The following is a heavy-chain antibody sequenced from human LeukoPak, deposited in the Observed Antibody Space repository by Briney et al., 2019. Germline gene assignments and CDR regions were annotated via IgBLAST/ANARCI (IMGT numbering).Heavy chain of an antibody. D-gene: IGHD1-26*01. CDR2: IYPNGGGT. CDR3: ARDNNGNSFEY. J-gene: IGHJ4*02. CDR1: GYTFTGYD. V-gene: IGHV1-2*02. Sequence: ASVKVSCKASGYTFTGYDIHWVRQAPGQGLEWMGWIYPNGGGTTYAQKFQGRVTMTRDTSISTAYLEVSRLTYDDTAVYYCARDNNGNSFEYWGQGTLVAVSS.